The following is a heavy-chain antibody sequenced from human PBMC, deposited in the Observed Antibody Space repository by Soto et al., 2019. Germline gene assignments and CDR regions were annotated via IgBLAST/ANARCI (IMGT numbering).Heavy chain of an antibody. CDR3: TYLHYEH. J-gene: IGHJ1*01. Sequence: EVLVVESGGGLVEPGGSLRLSCGTSGFTFSTAWMTWVRQAPGKGLEWVGYIKSRIDGGTADYAAPVKGRFTISRDDSKNTLYLQMNSLKSEDTAVYYCTYLHYEHWGQGTLVTVSS. D-gene: IGHD3-10*01. CDR1: GFTFSTAW. V-gene: IGHV3-15*01. CDR2: IKSRIDGGTA.